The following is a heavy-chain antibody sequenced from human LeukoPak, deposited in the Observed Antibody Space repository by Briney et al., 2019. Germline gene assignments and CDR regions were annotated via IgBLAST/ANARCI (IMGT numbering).Heavy chain of an antibody. D-gene: IGHD6-6*01. CDR2: IYTSGST. V-gene: IGHV4-61*02. Sequence: SETLSLTCTVSGGSISSGSNYWGWIRQPAGKRLEWIGRIYTSGSTNYNPSLKSRVTISIDTSKNQFSLKLSSVTAADTAVYYCARVAYTSSSIDYWGQGTLVTVSS. CDR3: ARVAYTSSSIDY. CDR1: GGSISSGSNY. J-gene: IGHJ4*02.